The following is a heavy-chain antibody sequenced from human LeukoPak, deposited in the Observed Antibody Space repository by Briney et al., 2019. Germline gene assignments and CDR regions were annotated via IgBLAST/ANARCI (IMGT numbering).Heavy chain of an antibody. CDR1: GGSFSGSY. CDR2: INHSGST. CDR3: ARHCVDIVVVPAAIARGSTPSRDNWFDP. J-gene: IGHJ5*02. V-gene: IGHV4-34*01. Sequence: SETLSLTCAVYGGSFSGSYCSWVRQPPGKGLEWIGEINHSGSTNYNPSLKSRVTISVDTSKNQFSLKLSSVTAADTAVYYCARHCVDIVVVPAAIARGSTPSRDNWFDPWGQGTLVTVSS. D-gene: IGHD2-2*02.